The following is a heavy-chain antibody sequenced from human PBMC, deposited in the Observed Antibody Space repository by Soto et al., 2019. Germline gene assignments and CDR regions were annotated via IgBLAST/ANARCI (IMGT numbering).Heavy chain of an antibody. CDR3: AKTAAGTGEWYFDY. D-gene: IGHD6-13*01. Sequence: ASVKVSCKASGYTFTSYAMHWVRQAPGQRLEWMGWINAGNGNTKYSQKFQGRVTITRDTSASTAYMELSSLRAEDTAVYYCAKTAAGTGEWYFDYWGRGTRVTVSS. CDR2: INAGNGNT. J-gene: IGHJ4*02. V-gene: IGHV1-3*01. CDR1: GYTFTSYA.